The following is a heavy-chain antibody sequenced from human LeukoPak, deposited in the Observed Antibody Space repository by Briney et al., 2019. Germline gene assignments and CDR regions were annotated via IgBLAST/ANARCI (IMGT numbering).Heavy chain of an antibody. CDR1: GGTSSSYA. D-gene: IGHD1-7*01. V-gene: IGHV1-69*05. CDR3: ARDLTGTNWFDP. J-gene: IGHJ5*02. Sequence: ASVKVSCKASGGTSSSYAISWVRQAPEQGLEGMGGIIPILGTANYAQKFQGRVTITTDESTSTAYMELSSLRSEDTAVYYCARDLTGTNWFDPWGQGTLVTVSS. CDR2: IIPILGTA.